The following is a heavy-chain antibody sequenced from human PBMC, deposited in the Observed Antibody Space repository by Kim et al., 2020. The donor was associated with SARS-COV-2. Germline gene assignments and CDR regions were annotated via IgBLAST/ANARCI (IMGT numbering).Heavy chain of an antibody. CDR1: GFTFSSYS. CDR2: ISSSSSYI. V-gene: IGHV3-21*01. J-gene: IGHJ6*02. CDR3: ASPVYGDYVFHYYGMDV. Sequence: GGSLRLSCAASGFTFSSYSMNWVRQAPGKGLEWVSSISSSSSYIYYADSVKGRFTISRDNAKNSLYLQMNSLRAEDTAVYYCASPVYGDYVFHYYGMDVWGQGTTVTVSS. D-gene: IGHD4-17*01.